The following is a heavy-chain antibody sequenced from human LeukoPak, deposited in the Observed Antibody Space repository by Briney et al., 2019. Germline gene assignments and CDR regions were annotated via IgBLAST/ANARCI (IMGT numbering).Heavy chain of an antibody. CDR3: ARVEGDGYNSTCFDH. CDR2: INHSGST. D-gene: IGHD5-12*01. J-gene: IGHJ4*02. V-gene: IGHV4-34*01. CDR1: GGSFSGYY. Sequence: SETLSLTCAVYGGSFSGYYWSWIRQPPGKGLEWIGEINHSGSTNYNPSLKSRVTISVDTSKNQFSLKLSSVTAADTAVYYCARVEGDGYNSTCFDHWGQGTLVTVSS.